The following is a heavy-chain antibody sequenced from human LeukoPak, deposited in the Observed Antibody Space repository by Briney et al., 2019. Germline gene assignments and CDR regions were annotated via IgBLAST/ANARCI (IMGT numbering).Heavy chain of an antibody. J-gene: IGHJ6*02. Sequence: ASVKVSCKASGYTFTSYYMHWVRQAPGQGLEWMGIINPSGGSTSYAQKFQGRVTMTRDTSTSTVYMELSSLRSEDTAVYYCARAKYYYGSSGSDYYGMDVWGQGTTVTVSS. D-gene: IGHD3-22*01. CDR1: GYTFTSYY. V-gene: IGHV1-46*01. CDR3: ARAKYYYGSSGSDYYGMDV. CDR2: INPSGGST.